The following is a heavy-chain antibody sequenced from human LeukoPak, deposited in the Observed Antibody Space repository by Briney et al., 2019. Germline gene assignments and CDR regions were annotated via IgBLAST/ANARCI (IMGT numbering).Heavy chain of an antibody. V-gene: IGHV3-21*01. CDR2: ISTSSSYI. D-gene: IGHD2-21*01. Sequence: GGSLRLSCAASGFTFSSYSMNWVRQAPGKGLEWVSSISTSSSYINYADSVKGRFTISRDNAKKSLYLQMNSLRAEDTAVYYCARGSDNYGGYVDYWGQGTLVTVSS. CDR3: ARGSDNYGGYVDY. J-gene: IGHJ4*02. CDR1: GFTFSSYS.